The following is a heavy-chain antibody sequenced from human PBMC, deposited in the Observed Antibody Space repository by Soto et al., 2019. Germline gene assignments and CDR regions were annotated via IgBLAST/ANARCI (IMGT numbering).Heavy chain of an antibody. CDR3: ARDQEYSGSYLDAFDI. CDR2: IIPIFGTA. D-gene: IGHD1-26*01. V-gene: IGHV1-69*13. J-gene: IGHJ3*02. Sequence: SVKVSCKASGGTFSSYSISWVRQAPGQGLEWMGGIIPIFGTANYAQKFQGRVTITADESTSTAYMELSSLRSEDTAVYYCARDQEYSGSYLDAFDIWGQGTMVTVSS. CDR1: GGTFSSYS.